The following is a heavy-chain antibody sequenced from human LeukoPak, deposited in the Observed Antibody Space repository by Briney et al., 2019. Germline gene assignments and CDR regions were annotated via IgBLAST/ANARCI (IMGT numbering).Heavy chain of an antibody. V-gene: IGHV3-7*02. J-gene: IGHJ4*02. CDR2: IDQSGGRN. CDR1: GFTFSRFW. CDR3: ARKTSVDY. Sequence: GGSLRLSCAASGFTFSRFWMNWVRQAPGRGLEWVANIDQSGGRNNYVDSVKGRFTISRDNAKNSLFLEMSSLRADDTAVYYCARKTSVDYWGQGTLVTVSS.